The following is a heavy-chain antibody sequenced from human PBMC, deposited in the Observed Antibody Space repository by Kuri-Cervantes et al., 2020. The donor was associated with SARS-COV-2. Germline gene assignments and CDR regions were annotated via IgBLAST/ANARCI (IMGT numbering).Heavy chain of an antibody. CDR2: INHSGST. V-gene: IGHV4-34*01. Sequence: GSLRLSCAVYGGSFSGYYWSWIRQPPGKGLEWIGEINHSGSTSYNPSLKSRVTISVDTSKNQFSLKLSSVTAADTAVYYCARGLVPGITDYWGQGTLVTVSS. CDR1: GGSFSGYY. D-gene: IGHD6-13*01. J-gene: IGHJ4*02. CDR3: ARGLVPGITDY.